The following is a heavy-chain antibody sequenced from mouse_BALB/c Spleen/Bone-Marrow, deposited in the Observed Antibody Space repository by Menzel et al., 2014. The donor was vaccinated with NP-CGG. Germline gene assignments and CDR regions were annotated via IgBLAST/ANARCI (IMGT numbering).Heavy chain of an antibody. J-gene: IGHJ3*01. CDR1: GYTFTDYE. Sequence: QVQLQQSGAELVRPGASVTLSCKASGYTFTDYEMHWLKQTPVHGLEWIGAIDPETGGTAYNQKFKGRATLTTDKSSSTAYMELRSLTSEDSAVYYCTRLDSSGYGAHWGQGTLVTVSA. D-gene: IGHD3-2*01. V-gene: IGHV1-15*01. CDR2: IDPETGGT. CDR3: TRLDSSGYGAH.